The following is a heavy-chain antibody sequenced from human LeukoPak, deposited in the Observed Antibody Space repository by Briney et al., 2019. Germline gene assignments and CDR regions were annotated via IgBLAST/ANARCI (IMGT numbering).Heavy chain of an antibody. J-gene: IGHJ5*02. D-gene: IGHD2-15*01. Sequence: GGSLRLSCAASGFTFSHAWMSWVRQAPGKGLEWVGRIKSKADAGTTDYAAPVKGRFTISRDDSKNTLYLQMNSLKIEDTAVYHCTIDHIYSGGFYYNDWFDPWGQGTLVTVSS. V-gene: IGHV3-15*01. CDR1: GFTFSHAW. CDR2: IKSKADAGTT. CDR3: TIDHIYSGGFYYNDWFDP.